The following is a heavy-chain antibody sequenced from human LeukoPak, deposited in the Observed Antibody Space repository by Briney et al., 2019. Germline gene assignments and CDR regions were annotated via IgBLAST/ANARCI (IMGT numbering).Heavy chain of an antibody. CDR3: AREMTVGYFDY. V-gene: IGHV4-59*01. Sequence: PSETLSLTCTVSGGSISSYYWSWIRQPPGKGLEWIGYIYYSGSTNYNPSLKSRVTISVDTSKNQFSLKLSSVTAADTAVYYCAREMTVGYFDYWGQGTLVTVSS. D-gene: IGHD3-22*01. CDR1: GGSISSYY. J-gene: IGHJ4*02. CDR2: IYYSGST.